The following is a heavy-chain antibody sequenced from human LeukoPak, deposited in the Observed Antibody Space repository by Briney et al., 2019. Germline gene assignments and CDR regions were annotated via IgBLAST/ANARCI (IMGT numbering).Heavy chain of an antibody. J-gene: IGHJ4*02. CDR1: GYTFTSYA. CDR2: INAGNGNT. Sequence: EASVKVSCKASGYTFTSYAMHWVRQAPGQRLEWMGWINAGNGNTKYSQKFRGRVTITRDTSASTAYMELSSLRSEDTAVYYCARDNTAMASFDYWGQGTLVTVSS. V-gene: IGHV1-3*01. CDR3: ARDNTAMASFDY. D-gene: IGHD5-18*01.